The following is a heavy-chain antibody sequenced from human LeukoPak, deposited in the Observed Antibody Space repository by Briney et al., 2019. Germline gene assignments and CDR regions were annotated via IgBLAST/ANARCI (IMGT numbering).Heavy chain of an antibody. J-gene: IGHJ4*02. CDR2: IMQDGSEK. CDR1: GFTFSSYW. Sequence: GGSLRLSCKASGFTFSSYWMNWVRQAPGKGLEWVANIMQDGSEKYYVDSVKGRFTMSRDNAKNSVYLQMKNLRPEDTAVYYCARGAYWGQGALLTVSS. V-gene: IGHV3-7*01. CDR3: ARGAY.